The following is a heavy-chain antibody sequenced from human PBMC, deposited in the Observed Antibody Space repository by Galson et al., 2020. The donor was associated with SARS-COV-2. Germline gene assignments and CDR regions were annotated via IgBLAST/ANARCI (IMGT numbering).Heavy chain of an antibody. CDR2: IYYSGST. Sequence: SETLSLTCTVSGGSISSYYWSWIRQPPGKGLEWIGYIYYSGSTNYNPSLKSRVTISVDTSKNQFSLKLSSVTAADTAVYYCARGPIQLWLNTWVGNWFDPWGQGTLVTVSS. CDR1: GGSISSYY. D-gene: IGHD5-18*01. CDR3: ARGPIQLWLNTWVGNWFDP. J-gene: IGHJ5*02. V-gene: IGHV4-59*01.